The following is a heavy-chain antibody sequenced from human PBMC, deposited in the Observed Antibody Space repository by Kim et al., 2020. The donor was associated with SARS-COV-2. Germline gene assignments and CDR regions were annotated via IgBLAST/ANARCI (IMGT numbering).Heavy chain of an antibody. D-gene: IGHD4-17*01. Sequence: GGSLRLSCAASRFTFRNYGMHWVRQAPGKGLEWVAVISADASKKYYTDSVKGRFTISRDNSKNTLYLQMNSLSTEDTAVYYCATDGDHGDSFPNHKDAFDNWGQGTPVTVSS. V-gene: IGHV3-30*03. CDR3: ATDGDHGDSFPNHKDAFDN. J-gene: IGHJ3*02. CDR2: ISADASKK. CDR1: RFTFRNYG.